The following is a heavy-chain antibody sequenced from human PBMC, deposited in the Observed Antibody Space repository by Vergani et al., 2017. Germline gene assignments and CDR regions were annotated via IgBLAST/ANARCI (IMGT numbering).Heavy chain of an antibody. Sequence: EVQLVESGGGLIQPGGSLRLSCAASGFTVSSNYMSWVRQAPGKGLEWVSVIYSGGSTYYADSVKGRFTISIDNSKNTLYLQMNSLRAEDTAVYYCARVAVAQRHFDYWGQGTLVTVSS. CDR2: IYSGGST. J-gene: IGHJ4*02. D-gene: IGHD6-19*01. CDR3: ARVAVAQRHFDY. CDR1: GFTVSSNY. V-gene: IGHV3-53*01.